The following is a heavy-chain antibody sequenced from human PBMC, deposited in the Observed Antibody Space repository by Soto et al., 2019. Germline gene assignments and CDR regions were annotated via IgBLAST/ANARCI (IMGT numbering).Heavy chain of an antibody. CDR3: ARDPLIGTTDYGLDV. V-gene: IGHV3-74*01. D-gene: IGHD1-7*01. CDR1: GFTFSTYW. J-gene: IGHJ6*02. Sequence: EVQLVESGGGLVQPGGSLRLSCAASGFTFSTYWMHWVRQPPGKGLVWVSRIKNDGSNTAYADSAKGRFTISRDNAKSTLYLQMNSLRAEDTAVYYCARDPLIGTTDYGLDVWGQGTTVSVSS. CDR2: IKNDGSNT.